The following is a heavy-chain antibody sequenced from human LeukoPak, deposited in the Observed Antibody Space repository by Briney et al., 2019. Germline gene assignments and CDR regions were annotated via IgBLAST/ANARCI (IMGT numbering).Heavy chain of an antibody. CDR1: GFTFSSYG. D-gene: IGHD5-12*01. CDR3: ARDVDIVATITLDY. CDR2: ISYDGSNK. Sequence: PGGSLRLSCAASGFTFSSYGMHWVRQAPGKGLEWVAVISYDGSNKYYADSVKGRFTISRDNSKNTLYLQMNSLRAEDTAVYYCARDVDIVATITLDYWGQGTLVTVSS. V-gene: IGHV3-30*19. J-gene: IGHJ4*02.